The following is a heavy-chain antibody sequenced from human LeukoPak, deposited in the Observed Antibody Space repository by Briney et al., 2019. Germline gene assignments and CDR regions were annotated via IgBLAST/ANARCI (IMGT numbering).Heavy chain of an antibody. CDR2: IYYSGST. D-gene: IGHD6-13*01. CDR3: ARDGIAAADGMDV. Sequence: KASETLSLTCTVSGGSISSSSYYWGWIRQPPGKGLEWIGSIYYSGSTYYNPSLKSRVTISVDTSKNQFSLKLSSVTAADTAVYYCARDGIAAADGMDVWGQGTTVTVSS. CDR1: GGSISSSSYY. J-gene: IGHJ6*02. V-gene: IGHV4-39*07.